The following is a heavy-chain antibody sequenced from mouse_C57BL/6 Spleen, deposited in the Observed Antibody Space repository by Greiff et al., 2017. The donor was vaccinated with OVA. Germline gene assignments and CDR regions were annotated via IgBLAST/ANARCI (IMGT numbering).Heavy chain of an antibody. Sequence: QVQLKQSVAELVKPGASVKISCKASGYAFSSYWMNWVQQRPGKGLEWIGQIYHGDGDTNYNEKFKGKATMTADKSSSTAYMQISSLTTEDSAIYYCARHSNDDYYAMDYWGQGTSVTVSS. CDR2: IYHGDGDT. D-gene: IGHD2-12*01. J-gene: IGHJ4*01. CDR1: GYAFSSYW. V-gene: IGHV1-80*01. CDR3: ARHSNDDYYAMDY.